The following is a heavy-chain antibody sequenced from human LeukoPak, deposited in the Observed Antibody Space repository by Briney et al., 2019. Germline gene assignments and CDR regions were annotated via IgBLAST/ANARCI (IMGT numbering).Heavy chain of an antibody. CDR1: GFSFSSYG. CDR2: IRYDGNNK. J-gene: IGHJ3*02. Sequence: GGSLRLSCAASGFSFSSYGMDWVRQAPGKGLEWVAFIRYDGNNKDYADSVKGRFTISRDNSKNTLYLQMNSLRVEDTAVYYCAKGYGELVAFDIWGQGTMVTVSS. V-gene: IGHV3-30*02. CDR3: AKGYGELVAFDI. D-gene: IGHD4-17*01.